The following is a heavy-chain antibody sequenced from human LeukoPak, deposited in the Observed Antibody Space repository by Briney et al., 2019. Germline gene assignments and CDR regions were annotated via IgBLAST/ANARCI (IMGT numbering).Heavy chain of an antibody. V-gene: IGHV3-7*01. J-gene: IGHJ6*03. Sequence: GGSLRLSCAASGFTFSSYSMNWVRQAPGRGLEWVANMNQDGSEIYYVDSVKGRLTISRDNAKNSLYLQMNSLRAEDTGVYYCTRDFQGRFYYHVDVWGKGTTVTVSS. CDR2: MNQDGSEI. D-gene: IGHD3-10*01. CDR3: TRDFQGRFYYHVDV. CDR1: GFTFSSYS.